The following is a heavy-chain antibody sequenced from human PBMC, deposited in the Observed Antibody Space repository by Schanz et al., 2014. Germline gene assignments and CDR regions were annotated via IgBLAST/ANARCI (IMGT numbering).Heavy chain of an antibody. CDR1: GFTFSTHA. J-gene: IGHJ4*02. D-gene: IGHD1-1*01. V-gene: IGHV3-23*04. CDR2: INTGGDST. CDR3: AKIERNED. Sequence: EVQLVESGGGLVQPGGSLRLSCSASGFTFSTHAMSWVRQAPGKGLEWVSSINTGGDSTYYADSVKGRFTISRDNSRDTVYLQMNSLRAEDTAVYFCAKIERNEDWGQGTLVTVSS.